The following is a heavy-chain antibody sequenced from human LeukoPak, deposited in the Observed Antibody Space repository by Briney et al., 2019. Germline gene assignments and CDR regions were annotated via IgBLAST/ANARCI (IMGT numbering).Heavy chain of an antibody. CDR2: IIPIFGTA. CDR1: GGTLSSYA. D-gene: IGHD5-12*01. V-gene: IGHV1-69*13. Sequence: GASVKVSCKASGGTLSSYAISWVRQAPGQGLEWMGGIIPIFGTANYAQKFQGRVTITADESTSTAYMELSSLRSEDTAVYYCARGWVRYVDNGMDVWGQGTTVTVSS. CDR3: ARGWVRYVDNGMDV. J-gene: IGHJ6*02.